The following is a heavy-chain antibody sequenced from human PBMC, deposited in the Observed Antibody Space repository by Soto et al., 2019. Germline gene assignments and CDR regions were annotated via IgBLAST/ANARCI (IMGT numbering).Heavy chain of an antibody. D-gene: IGHD3-9*01. CDR3: ARGITTYYDILTGYSPYYYYGMDV. CDR2: ISYIGST. J-gene: IGHJ6*02. Sequence: PSETLSLTCTVSGGSISGFSWSWVRQPPGKALEWIGHISYIGSTNYNPSLKSRVTISVDTSKNQFSLKLSSVTAADTAVYYCARGITTYYDILTGYSPYYYYGMDVWGQGTTVT. CDR1: GGSISGFS. V-gene: IGHV4-59*01.